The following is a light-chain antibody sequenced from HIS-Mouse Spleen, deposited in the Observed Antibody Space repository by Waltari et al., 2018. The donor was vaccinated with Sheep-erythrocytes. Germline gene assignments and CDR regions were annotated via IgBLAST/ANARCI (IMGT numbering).Light chain of an antibody. V-gene: IGLV2-8*01. J-gene: IGLJ3*02. Sequence: QSALTQPRSVSGSPGQSVTIPCTGTSSEVGGYNYVSGYQQHPGKAPKLMIYEVSKRPSGVPDRFSGSKSGNTASLTVSGLQAEDEADYYCSSYAGSNNWVFGGGTKLTVL. CDR1: SSEVGGYNY. CDR2: EVS. CDR3: SSYAGSNNWV.